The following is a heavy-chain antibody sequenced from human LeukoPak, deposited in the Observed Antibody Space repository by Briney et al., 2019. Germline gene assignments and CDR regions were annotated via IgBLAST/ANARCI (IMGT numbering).Heavy chain of an antibody. D-gene: IGHD5-18*01. CDR3: APLTGYSYGLDY. V-gene: IGHV3-21*01. Sequence: GGSLRLSCAASGFTFSSYSMNWVRQAPGKGLEWVSSISSSSSHIYYADSVKGRFTISRDNAKNSLYLQMNSLRAEDTAVYYCAPLTGYSYGLDYWGQGTLVTVSS. CDR2: ISSSSSHI. CDR1: GFTFSSYS. J-gene: IGHJ4*02.